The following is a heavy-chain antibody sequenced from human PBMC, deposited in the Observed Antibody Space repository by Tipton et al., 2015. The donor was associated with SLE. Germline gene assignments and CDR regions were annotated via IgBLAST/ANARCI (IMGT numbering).Heavy chain of an antibody. J-gene: IGHJ2*01. CDR1: GLTFTDYA. D-gene: IGHD1-7*01. CDR2: ISPTGGNI. V-gene: IGHV3-21*01. Sequence: GSLRLSCAASGLTFTDYAMDWVRQAPGKGLEWVSSISPTGGNIYYADSVKGRFTISRDNAKDSLYLQMNSLTAEDTAVYYCARSPAGTRYFHLWGRGTLVTVSS. CDR3: ARSPAGTRYFHL.